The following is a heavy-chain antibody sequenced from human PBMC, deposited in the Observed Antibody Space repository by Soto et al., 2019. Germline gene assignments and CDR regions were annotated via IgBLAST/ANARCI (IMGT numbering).Heavy chain of an antibody. CDR3: AAGRDSTGYYFLFDY. D-gene: IGHD3-22*01. J-gene: IGHJ4*02. V-gene: IGHV1-58*01. Sequence: ASVKVSCKASGFTFTSSAVQWVRQARGQRLEWIGWIVVGSGNTNYAQKFQERVTITRDMSTSTAYMELSSLRSEDTAVYYCAAGRDSTGYYFLFDYWGQGTLVTVSS. CDR2: IVVGSGNT. CDR1: GFTFTSSA.